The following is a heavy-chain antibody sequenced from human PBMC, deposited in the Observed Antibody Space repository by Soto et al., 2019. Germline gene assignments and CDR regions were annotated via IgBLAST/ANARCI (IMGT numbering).Heavy chain of an antibody. V-gene: IGHV1-46*01. CDR2: INPYGGPT. D-gene: IGHD4-17*01. J-gene: IGHJ2*01. CDR1: GYTFTSYF. Sequence: GASVKVSCKASGYTFTSYFMHWVRQAPGQGLEWMGIINPYGGPTSYAQKLQGRVTMTRDTSTSTLYMELSSLRSEDTAVYFCSIDGGGLTTVVNENWYFDLWGRGTLVTVSS. CDR3: SIDGGGLTTVVNENWYFDL.